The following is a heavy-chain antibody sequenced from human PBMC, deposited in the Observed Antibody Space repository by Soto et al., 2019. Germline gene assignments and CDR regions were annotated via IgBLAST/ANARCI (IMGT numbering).Heavy chain of an antibody. CDR3: ARGPPSGSFALTPRY. D-gene: IGHD1-26*01. J-gene: IGHJ4*02. CDR1: GYSFHNYG. V-gene: IGHV1-18*04. Sequence: QVQLVQSGPEVKKPGASVKVSRKTSGYSFHNYGIIWVRQAPGQGLEWMGWISGQIAKTNYAQKFQGKGHMTTDTSTSKAYMELSTLTSGHTAMYYCARGPPSGSFALTPRYWGQGTLVTVSS. CDR2: ISGQIAKT.